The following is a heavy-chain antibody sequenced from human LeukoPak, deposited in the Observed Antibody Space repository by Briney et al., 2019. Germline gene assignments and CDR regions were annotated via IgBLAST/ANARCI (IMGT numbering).Heavy chain of an antibody. J-gene: IGHJ4*02. CDR1: GFTLYTYG. CDR2: IRFDGSNK. D-gene: IGHD2-2*03. CDR3: ARGDGYCSSASCSGN. V-gene: IGHV3-30*02. Sequence: GGSLRLSCAASGFTLYTYGMHWVRQAPRKGLEWVAFIRFDGSNKYYADSVKGRFTISRDNSKNTLYLQMKSLRPEDTAVYYCARGDGYCSSASCSGNWGQGTLVTVSS.